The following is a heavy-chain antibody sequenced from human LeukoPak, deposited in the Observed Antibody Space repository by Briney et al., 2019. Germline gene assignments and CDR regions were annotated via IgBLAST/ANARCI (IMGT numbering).Heavy chain of an antibody. Sequence: GGSLRLSCAASGFTFSSYNMIWVRQPPGKGLEWISYINSSSSTIYYADSVEGRFTISRDSAKNSLYLQMNSLRDEDTAVYYCARVAAGYSVNYFDYWGQGTLVTVSS. CDR2: INSSSSTI. CDR1: GFTFSSYN. D-gene: IGHD4-23*01. V-gene: IGHV3-48*02. CDR3: ARVAAGYSVNYFDY. J-gene: IGHJ4*02.